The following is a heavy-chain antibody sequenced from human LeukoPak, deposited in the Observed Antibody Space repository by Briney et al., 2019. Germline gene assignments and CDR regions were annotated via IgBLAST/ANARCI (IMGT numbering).Heavy chain of an antibody. J-gene: IGHJ3*02. D-gene: IGHD3-3*01. CDR3: ASKSERFLETGAFDI. V-gene: IGHV4-59*01. CDR2: IYYSGST. Sequence: PSETPSLTSTVSRVSTSTYYCSSSRQPPGHGLEWSGYIYYSGSTNYNPSLESRVTISVDTSKNQFSLRLSSVTAADTAVYFCASKSERFLETGAFDIWGQGTMVTVSS. CDR1: RVSTSTYY.